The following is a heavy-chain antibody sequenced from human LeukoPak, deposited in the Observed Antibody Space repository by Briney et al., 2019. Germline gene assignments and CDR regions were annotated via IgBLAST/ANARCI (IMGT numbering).Heavy chain of an antibody. V-gene: IGHV1-2*02. J-gene: IGHJ6*03. CDR2: INPNSGGT. D-gene: IGHD5-24*01. CDR1: GYTFTGYY. CDR3: ARRGYNSAHDYYYYYMDV. Sequence: ASVKVSCKASGYTFTGYYMHWVRQAPGQGLEWMGWINPNSGGTNYAQKFQGRVTMTRDTSTSTVYMELSSLRSEDTAVYYCARRGYNSAHDYYYYYMDVWGKGTTVTISS.